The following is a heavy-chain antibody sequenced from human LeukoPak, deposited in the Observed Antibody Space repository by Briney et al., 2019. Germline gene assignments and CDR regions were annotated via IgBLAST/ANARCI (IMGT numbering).Heavy chain of an antibody. Sequence: PGGSLRLSCAASGFTFSSYWMSWVRQAPGKGPEWVANIKQDGSEKYYVDSVKGRFTISRDNAKNSLYLQMNSLRAEDTAVYYCARAAPLYCSGGSCYLYWGQGTLVTVSS. D-gene: IGHD2-15*01. CDR2: IKQDGSEK. J-gene: IGHJ4*02. CDR3: ARAAPLYCSGGSCYLY. V-gene: IGHV3-7*01. CDR1: GFTFSSYW.